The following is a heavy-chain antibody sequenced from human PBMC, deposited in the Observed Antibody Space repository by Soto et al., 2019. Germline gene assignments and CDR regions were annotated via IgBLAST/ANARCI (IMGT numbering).Heavy chain of an antibody. J-gene: IGHJ6*03. Sequence: QVQLVQSGAEVKKPGASVKVSCKASGYTFTSYGISWVRQAPGQGLEWMGWISAYNGNTNYAQKLQGRVTMTTATSTSTAYMELRSLRSDDTAVYYCARVGYCSSTSCYGEDYYYYMDVWGKGTTVTVSS. CDR1: GYTFTSYG. CDR2: ISAYNGNT. CDR3: ARVGYCSSTSCYGEDYYYYMDV. D-gene: IGHD2-2*01. V-gene: IGHV1-18*01.